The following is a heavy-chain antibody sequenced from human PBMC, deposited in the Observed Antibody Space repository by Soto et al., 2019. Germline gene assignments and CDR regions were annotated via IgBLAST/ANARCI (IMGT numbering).Heavy chain of an antibody. J-gene: IGHJ6*03. V-gene: IGHV2-5*02. Sequence: KESGPTLVRPTQTLTMTCTFSGFSLTTTAVGVGWVRQAPGKALEWLAVVYWDDDKRSSPSLHGRLSITKDTSKNEVVLTLTDMEPTDTGTYYCARSRGITIDDLYYSFMDVWGEGTTVTVSS. D-gene: IGHD3-10*01. CDR2: VYWDDDK. CDR1: GFSLTTTAVG. CDR3: ARSRGITIDDLYYSFMDV.